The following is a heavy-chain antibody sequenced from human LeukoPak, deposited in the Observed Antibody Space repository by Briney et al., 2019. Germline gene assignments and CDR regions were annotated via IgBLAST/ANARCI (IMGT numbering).Heavy chain of an antibody. J-gene: IGHJ6*02. CDR3: ARTGIYSSLYYYYGMDV. D-gene: IGHD3-22*01. CDR2: INHSGST. V-gene: IGHV4-34*01. CDR1: GGSFSGYY. Sequence: SETLSLTCAVYGGSFSGYYWSWIRQPPGKGLEWIGEINHSGSTNYNPSLKSRVTISVDTSKNQFSLKLSSVTAADTAVYYCARTGIYSSLYYYYGMDVWGQGTTVTVSS.